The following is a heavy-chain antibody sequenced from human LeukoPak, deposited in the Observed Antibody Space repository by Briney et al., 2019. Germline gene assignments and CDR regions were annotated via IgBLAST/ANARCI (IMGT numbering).Heavy chain of an antibody. CDR3: GRDNYGSVDY. J-gene: IGHJ4*02. V-gene: IGHV3-74*01. CDR1: GFTFNTYW. D-gene: IGHD3-10*01. Sequence: GGSLRLSCAASGFTFNTYWMIWVRQVPGKGLVYVSHMNADGSIANYADSVKGRFTISRDNAKNTLYLQVDSLRAEDTALYYCGRDNYGSVDYWGQGTLVTVSS. CDR2: MNADGSIA.